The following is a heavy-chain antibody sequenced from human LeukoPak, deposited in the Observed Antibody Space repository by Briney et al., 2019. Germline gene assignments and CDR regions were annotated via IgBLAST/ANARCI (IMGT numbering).Heavy chain of an antibody. Sequence: ASVKVSCKASGYTFTNYHINWERQAPGQGLEWMGWINPNTGDRGYAQKFQGRVSITSDTSISTTYMELGSLRSEDTAVYFCARTTSLTASGYDYWGQGTLVTVSS. CDR1: GYTFTNYH. V-gene: IGHV1-8*03. D-gene: IGHD4-17*01. CDR2: INPNTGDR. CDR3: ARTTSLTASGYDY. J-gene: IGHJ4*02.